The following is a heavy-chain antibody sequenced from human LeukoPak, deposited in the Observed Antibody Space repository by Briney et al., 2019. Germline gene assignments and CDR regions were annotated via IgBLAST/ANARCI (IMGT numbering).Heavy chain of an antibody. V-gene: IGHV3-23*01. Sequence: GGSLRLSCAASGFTFNTYGLHWVRQAPGKGLEWVSAISGSGSTYYADSVKGRFTISRDNSKNTLYLQMNSLRAEDTAVYYCAKDSPYAYYGSGSYWDYWGQGTLVTVSS. CDR3: AKDSPYAYYGSGSYWDY. D-gene: IGHD3-10*01. J-gene: IGHJ4*02. CDR1: GFTFNTYG. CDR2: ISGSGST.